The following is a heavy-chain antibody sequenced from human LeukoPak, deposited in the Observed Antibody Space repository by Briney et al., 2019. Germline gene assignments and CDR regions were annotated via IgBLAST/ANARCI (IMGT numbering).Heavy chain of an antibody. CDR2: VSAYNGNT. V-gene: IGHV1-18*01. Sequence: SSVKVSCKASGYTFTTYGISWVRQAPGHGPEWMGWVSAYNGNTNYAQKLQGRVTMNTDTYTNTAYMELRSLRSDDTAVYYCARKGLYDSSGYYQSDYWGQGTLVTVSS. J-gene: IGHJ4*02. CDR1: GYTFTTYG. D-gene: IGHD3-22*01. CDR3: ARKGLYDSSGYYQSDY.